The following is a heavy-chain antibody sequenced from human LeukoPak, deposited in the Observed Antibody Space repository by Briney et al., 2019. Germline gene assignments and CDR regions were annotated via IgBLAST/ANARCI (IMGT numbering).Heavy chain of an antibody. D-gene: IGHD3-10*01. J-gene: IGHJ4*02. CDR2: INPNSGGT. CDR3: ARVWRGVIITYDY. Sequence: ASVKVSCKASGYTFTGYYMHWVRQAPGQGLEWMGWINPNSGGTNYARKFQGRVTMTRDTSISTAYMELSRLRSDDTAVYYCARVWRGVIITYDYWGQGTLVTVSS. V-gene: IGHV1-2*02. CDR1: GYTFTGYY.